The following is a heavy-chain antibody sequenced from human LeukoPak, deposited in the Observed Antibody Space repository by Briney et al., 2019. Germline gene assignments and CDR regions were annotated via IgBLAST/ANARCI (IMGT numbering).Heavy chain of an antibody. CDR3: ARHLHSDGSGSYLNWLDP. CDR1: GGSVSDYY. V-gene: IGHV4-4*09. D-gene: IGHD3-10*01. J-gene: IGHJ5*02. CDR2: IYTRGKT. Sequence: PSETLSLTCTVSGGSVSDYYWSWIRQPPGKGLEWVGYIYTRGKTNSNPSLKGRVTILGDTSENQFSLKLNSVTAADTAVYYCARHLHSDGSGSYLNWLDPWGQGILVTVSS.